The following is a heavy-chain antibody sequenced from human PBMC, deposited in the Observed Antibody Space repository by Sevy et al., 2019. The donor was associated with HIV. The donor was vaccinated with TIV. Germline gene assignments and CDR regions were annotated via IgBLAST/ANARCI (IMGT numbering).Heavy chain of an antibody. CDR3: ARDVWLPYYYYYGMDV. D-gene: IGHD5-12*01. CDR1: GDSVSSNSAA. CDR2: TYYRSKWYN. V-gene: IGHV6-1*01. J-gene: IGHJ6*02. Sequence: QSQTLSLTCAISGDSVSSNSAAWNWIRQSPSRGLEWLGRTYYRSKWYNDYAVSVKSRITINPDTSKNQFSLQLNSVTPEDTAVYYCARDVWLPYYYYYGMDVWGQGTTVTASS.